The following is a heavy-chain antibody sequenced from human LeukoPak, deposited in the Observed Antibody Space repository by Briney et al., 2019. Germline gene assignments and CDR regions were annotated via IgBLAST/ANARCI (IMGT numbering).Heavy chain of an antibody. Sequence: GGSLRLSCAASGFTFSSYSMNWVRQAPGKGLEWVSSISSSSSYIYYADSVKGRFTISRDNAKNTLYLQMNSLRAEDTAVYYCAKGIAARPGDYWGQGTLVTVSS. CDR1: GFTFSSYS. CDR3: AKGIAARPGDY. D-gene: IGHD6-6*01. CDR2: ISSSSSYI. J-gene: IGHJ4*02. V-gene: IGHV3-21*01.